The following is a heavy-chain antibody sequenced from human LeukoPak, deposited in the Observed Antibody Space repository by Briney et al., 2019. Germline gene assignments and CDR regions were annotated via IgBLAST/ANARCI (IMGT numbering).Heavy chain of an antibody. Sequence: GGSLRLSCAASGFTFSTYWMTWLRQAPGKGLEWVAVIWYDGSNKYYADSVKGRFTISRDNSKNTLYLQMNSLRAEDTAVYYCARGGQDSSGYPFDYWGQGTLVTVSS. J-gene: IGHJ4*02. CDR1: GFTFSTYW. CDR3: ARGGQDSSGYPFDY. D-gene: IGHD3-22*01. V-gene: IGHV3-33*08. CDR2: IWYDGSNK.